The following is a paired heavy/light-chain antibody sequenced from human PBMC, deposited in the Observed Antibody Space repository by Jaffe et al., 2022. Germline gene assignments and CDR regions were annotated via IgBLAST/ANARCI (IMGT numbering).Light chain of an antibody. Sequence: EIVLTQSPATLSLSPGERATLSCRASQSVSSYLAWYQQKPGQAPRLLIYDASNRATGIPARFSGSGSGTDFTLTISSLEPEDFAVYYCQQRSNWPLMYTFGQGTKLEIK. CDR2: DAS. J-gene: IGKJ2*01. CDR1: QSVSSY. V-gene: IGKV3-11*01. CDR3: QQRSNWPLMYT.
Heavy chain of an antibody. J-gene: IGHJ4*02. D-gene: IGHD3-3*01. V-gene: IGHV3-30*18. CDR3: AKDGGIYVDFWSGDFDY. CDR2: ISYDGSNK. Sequence: QVQLVESGGGVVQPGRSLRLSCAASGFTFSSYGMHWVRQAPGKGLEWVAVISYDGSNKYYADSVKGRFTISRDNSKNTLYLQMNSLRAEDTAVYYCAKDGGIYVDFWSGDFDYWGQGTLVTVSS. CDR1: GFTFSSYG.